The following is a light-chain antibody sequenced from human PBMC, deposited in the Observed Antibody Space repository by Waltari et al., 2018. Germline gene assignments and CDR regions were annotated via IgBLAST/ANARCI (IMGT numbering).Light chain of an antibody. CDR3: GTWDSSLSGAV. J-gene: IGLJ7*01. Sequence: QSVLTQPPSVSAAPGQRVTISCSGGSSNIGNNYVSWYRQFPGTAPKLLIYEEKERPSWVPGRFSGSKSGTSATLDITGLQAGDEADYYCGTWDSSLSGAVFGGGTHLTVL. CDR2: EEK. V-gene: IGLV1-51*02. CDR1: SSNIGNNY.